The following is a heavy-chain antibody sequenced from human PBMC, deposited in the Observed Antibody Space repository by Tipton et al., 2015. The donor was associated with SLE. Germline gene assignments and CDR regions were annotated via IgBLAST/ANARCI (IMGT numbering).Heavy chain of an antibody. CDR3: ARAPLKNYYYGMDV. Sequence: TLSLTCAVYGESFSGYYWSWIRQPPGKGLEWIWEINHSGSTNYNPSLKSRVTISVDTSKNQFSLKLSSVTAADTAVYYCARAPLKNYYYGMDVWGQGTTVTVSS. V-gene: IGHV4-34*01. CDR1: GESFSGYY. CDR2: INHSGST. J-gene: IGHJ6*02.